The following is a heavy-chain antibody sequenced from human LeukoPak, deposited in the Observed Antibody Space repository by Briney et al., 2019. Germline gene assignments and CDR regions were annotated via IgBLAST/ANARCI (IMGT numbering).Heavy chain of an antibody. Sequence: PSETLSLTCTVSGYSISSGYYWGWIRQPPGKGLEWIGSIYHSGSTYYNLSLKSRVTISVDTSKNQFSLKLSSVTAADTAVYYCARSQDILTGYYTFDYWGQGPWSPSPQ. CDR2: IYHSGST. D-gene: IGHD3-9*01. J-gene: IGHJ4*02. V-gene: IGHV4-38-2*02. CDR1: GYSISSGYY. CDR3: ARSQDILTGYYTFDY.